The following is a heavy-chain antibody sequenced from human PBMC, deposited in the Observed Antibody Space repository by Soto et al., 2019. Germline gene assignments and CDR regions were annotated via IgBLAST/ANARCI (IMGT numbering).Heavy chain of an antibody. CDR2: ISGSGGST. Sequence: EVQLLESGGGLVQPGGSLRLSCAASGFTFSSYAMSWVRQAPGKGLEWVSAISGSGGSTYYADSVKGRFTISRDNSKNTLYLQMNSLRGEDTAVNYCAKKYQLVGGGGDYWGQGTLVTVSS. D-gene: IGHD2-2*01. J-gene: IGHJ4*02. CDR1: GFTFSSYA. CDR3: AKKYQLVGGGGDY. V-gene: IGHV3-23*01.